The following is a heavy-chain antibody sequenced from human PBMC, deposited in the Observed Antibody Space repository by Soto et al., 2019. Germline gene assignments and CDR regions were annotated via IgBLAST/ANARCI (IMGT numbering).Heavy chain of an antibody. D-gene: IGHD6-13*01. J-gene: IGHJ6*02. CDR2: IYYSGST. Sequence: SETLSLTCTVSGGSISSGGYYWSWIRQHPGKGLEWIGYIYYSGSTYYNPSLKSRVTISVDTSKNQFSLKLSSVTAADTAVYYCARVASLGIAAARGYGMDVWGQGTTVTISS. V-gene: IGHV4-31*03. CDR1: GGSISSGGYY. CDR3: ARVASLGIAAARGYGMDV.